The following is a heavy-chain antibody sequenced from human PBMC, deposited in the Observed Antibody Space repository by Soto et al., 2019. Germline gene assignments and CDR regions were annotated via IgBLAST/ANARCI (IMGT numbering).Heavy chain of an antibody. CDR2: ISYDGSNK. CDR3: ARDGDYYVTYYFDY. CDR1: VFTFSSYA. D-gene: IGHD3-10*02. V-gene: IGHV3-30-3*01. Sequence: WGSLRLSCSASVFTFSSYAMHWFRQAPGKGLEWVAVISYDGSNKYYADSVKGRFTISRDSSKNTLYLQMNSLRAEDTAVYYCARDGDYYVTYYFDYWGQGTLVTVSS. J-gene: IGHJ4*02.